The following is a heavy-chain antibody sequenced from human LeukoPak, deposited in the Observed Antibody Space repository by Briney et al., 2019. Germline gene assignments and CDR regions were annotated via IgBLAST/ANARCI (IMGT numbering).Heavy chain of an antibody. CDR3: AKDRQWLPY. CDR1: GFTFSSYA. Sequence: GGSLRLSCAASGFTFSSYAMSWVRQAPGKGLEWASTMSGSGGSTYYADSVKGRFTISRDNSKNTLYLQMNTLRAEDTAVYYCAKDRQWLPYWGQGTLVTVSS. CDR2: MSGSGGST. D-gene: IGHD5-18*01. J-gene: IGHJ4*02. V-gene: IGHV3-23*01.